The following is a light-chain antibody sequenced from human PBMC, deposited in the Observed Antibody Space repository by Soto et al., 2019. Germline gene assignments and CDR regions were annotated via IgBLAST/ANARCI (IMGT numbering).Light chain of an antibody. J-gene: IGKJ4*01. CDR1: QSVSSN. CDR3: QQYTNWPLT. CDR2: GAS. V-gene: IGKV3-15*01. Sequence: EIVMTQSPATLSVSPGERATLSCRASQSVSSNLAWYQQKPGQAPRLLIYGASTRATDIPARFSGSGSGTEFTLTISSRQSEDFAVYYCQQYTNWPLTFGGGTKVEIK.